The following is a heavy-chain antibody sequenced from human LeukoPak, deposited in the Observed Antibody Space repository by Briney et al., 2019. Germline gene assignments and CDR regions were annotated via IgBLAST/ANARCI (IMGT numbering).Heavy chain of an antibody. V-gene: IGHV3-30*02. Sequence: GGSLRLSCAASGSTFSTYGMHWVRQAPGKGLEWVAFIRYDGSVKYYADSVKGRFTISRDNSENTVHLQMNSLGAEDTGVYYSATDPPGVGFTGDYFDCWGQGTLVTVSS. CDR3: ATDPPGVGFTGDYFDC. CDR2: IRYDGSVK. D-gene: IGHD1-26*01. CDR1: GSTFSTYG. J-gene: IGHJ4*02.